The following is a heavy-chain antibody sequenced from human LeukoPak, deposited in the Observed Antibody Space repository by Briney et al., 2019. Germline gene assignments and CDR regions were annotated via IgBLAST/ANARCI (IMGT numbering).Heavy chain of an antibody. CDR1: GGSISSGDYD. J-gene: IGHJ6*03. CDR2: IYYSGST. Sequence: SETLSLTCTVSGGSISSGDYDWSWIRQPPGKGLEWIGYIYYSGSTYYNPSLKSRVTISVDTSKNQFSLKLSSVTAADTAVYYCAVWSGPLYYYYYYMDVWGKGTTVTVSS. CDR3: AVWSGPLYYYYYYMDV. D-gene: IGHD3-3*01. V-gene: IGHV4-30-4*08.